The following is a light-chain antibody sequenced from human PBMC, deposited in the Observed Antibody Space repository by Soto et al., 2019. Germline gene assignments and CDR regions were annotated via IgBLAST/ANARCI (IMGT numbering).Light chain of an antibody. CDR3: HHYGSS. J-gene: IGKJ4*01. CDR2: GAS. CDR1: QSVNSKY. Sequence: EIVLTQSPGTLSLSPGERASISCRASQSVNSKYLAWYQQKPGQAPRLVIYGASNRATGLPDRFSGSGSGTDFTLTISRLEPEDFAFYYCHHYGSSFGGGTRVEFK. V-gene: IGKV3-20*01.